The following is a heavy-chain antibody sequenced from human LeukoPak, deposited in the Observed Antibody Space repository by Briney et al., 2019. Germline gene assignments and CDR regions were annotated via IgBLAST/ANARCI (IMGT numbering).Heavy chain of an antibody. CDR3: ARDHYDFLPYGMDV. V-gene: IGHV4-39*07. Sequence: SETLSLTCTDSGGSISSDYYWGFFRQPPGKGLEWIGSIYSGGDTYYNPSLKSRVTISVDTSKNQFSLKLSSVTAADTAVYYCARDHYDFLPYGMDVWGQGTTVTVPS. CDR2: IYSGGDT. D-gene: IGHD3-3*01. J-gene: IGHJ6*02. CDR1: GGSISSDYY.